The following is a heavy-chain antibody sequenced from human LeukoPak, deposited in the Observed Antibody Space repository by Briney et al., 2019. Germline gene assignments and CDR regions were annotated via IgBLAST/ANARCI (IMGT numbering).Heavy chain of an antibody. D-gene: IGHD6-13*01. V-gene: IGHV4-59*08. J-gene: IGHJ5*02. CDR2: IYYSGST. CDR1: GGSISHYY. CDR3: VKTQYSSKWYWFDP. Sequence: SETLSLTCSISGGSISHYYWSWIRQPPGKGLEWIGYIYYSGSTKYNPSLKSRVTISVDTSKNQFSLTLNSVTAADTAVYYCVKTQYSSKWYWFDPWGQGTLVTVSS.